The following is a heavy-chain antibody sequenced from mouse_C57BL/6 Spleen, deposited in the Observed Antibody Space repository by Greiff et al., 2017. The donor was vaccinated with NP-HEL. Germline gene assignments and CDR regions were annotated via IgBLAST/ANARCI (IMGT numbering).Heavy chain of an antibody. CDR1: GYTFTSYW. Sequence: QVQLQQPGTELVKPGASVKLSCKASGYTFTSYWMHWVKQRPGQGLEWIGNINPSNGGTNYNEKFKSKATLTVDKSSSTAHMQLSSLTSEDSAVYYCAREGYDYDYFDYWGQGTTLTVSS. D-gene: IGHD2-4*01. V-gene: IGHV1-53*01. J-gene: IGHJ2*01. CDR3: AREGYDYDYFDY. CDR2: INPSNGGT.